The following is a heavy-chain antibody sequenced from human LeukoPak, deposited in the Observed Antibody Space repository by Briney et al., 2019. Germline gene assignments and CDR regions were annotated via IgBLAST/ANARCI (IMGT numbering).Heavy chain of an antibody. V-gene: IGHV3-21*01. CDR2: ISSSGGHA. CDR3: ARDRSYDDAFDL. CDR1: GFTFSNYN. J-gene: IGHJ3*01. D-gene: IGHD3-10*01. Sequence: PGGSLRLSCAASGFTFSNYNINWVRQAPGKGLEWVSSISSSGGHAYYQDSVKGRFTVSRDNAKNSVYLQMNSLRAEDTAVYYCARDRSYDDAFDLWGQGTMVTVSS.